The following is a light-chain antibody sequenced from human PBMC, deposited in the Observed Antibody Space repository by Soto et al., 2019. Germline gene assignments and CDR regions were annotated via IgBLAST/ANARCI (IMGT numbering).Light chain of an antibody. CDR2: GAS. J-gene: IGKJ1*01. CDR1: QGMGST. CDR3: QQYNRWPTST. V-gene: IGKV3-15*01. Sequence: EIVMTPSSATLSLSPGEGVTISSRDRQGMGSTLAWYQQKPGQTPRLLIYGASTRATGSPARFSGSRSGRELTLTISSLQSEGFAVYYCQQYNRWPTSTFGPGTNVEIK.